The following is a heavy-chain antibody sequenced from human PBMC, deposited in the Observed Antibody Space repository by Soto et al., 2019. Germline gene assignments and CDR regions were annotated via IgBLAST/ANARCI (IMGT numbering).Heavy chain of an antibody. V-gene: IGHV1-3*01. J-gene: IGHJ3*02. CDR1: GYTFTSYA. Sequence: ASVKVSCKASGYTFTSYAMHWGRQAPGQRLEWMGWINAGNGNTKYSQKFQGRVTITRDTSASTAYMELSSLRSEDTAVYYCATVAGTGAFDIWGQGTMVTVSS. D-gene: IGHD6-19*01. CDR3: ATVAGTGAFDI. CDR2: INAGNGNT.